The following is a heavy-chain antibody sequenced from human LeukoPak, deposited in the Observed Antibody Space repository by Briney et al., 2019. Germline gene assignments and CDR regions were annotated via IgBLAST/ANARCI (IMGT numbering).Heavy chain of an antibody. V-gene: IGHV3-23*01. D-gene: IGHD2-21*02. CDR1: GFAFSGYA. Sequence: PGGSLRLSCAASGFAFSGYAMSWVRQAPGKGLEWVSAISGSGGSTYYADSVKGRFTISRDNSKNTLYLQMNSLRATDTAVYYCAKDGFCGGDCYYSNWGQGTLVTVSS. CDR3: AKDGFCGGDCYYSN. CDR2: ISGSGGST. J-gene: IGHJ4*02.